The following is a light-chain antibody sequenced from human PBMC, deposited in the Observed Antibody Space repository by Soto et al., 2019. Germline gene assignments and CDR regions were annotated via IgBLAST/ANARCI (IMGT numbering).Light chain of an antibody. CDR2: GAS. J-gene: IGKJ3*01. V-gene: IGKV3-20*01. Sequence: EIVLTQSPGTLSLSPGERATLSCRASQSVSSSYLAWYQQKPAQAPRLLIYGASSRATGIPDRFSGSGSGTDFTLTIIILEPEDFAVYYCQQYGSSPLFTFGPGTKVDIK. CDR3: QQYGSSPLFT. CDR1: QSVSSSY.